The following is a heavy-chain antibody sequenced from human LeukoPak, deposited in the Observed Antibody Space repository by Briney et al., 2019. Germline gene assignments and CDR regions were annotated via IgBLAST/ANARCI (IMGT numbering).Heavy chain of an antibody. V-gene: IGHV4-39*02. J-gene: IGHJ5*02. Sequence: SETLSLTCTVSGVSISTTNYYWAWIRQPPGKGLEWIGSIYYDGSTYFNPSLKSRVTISVDTSKNHFSLKMTSVTAADTAVYYCARRKGQLVRTITTTFDPWGQGTLVTVSS. CDR1: GVSISTTNYY. CDR2: IYYDGST. D-gene: IGHD6-6*01. CDR3: ARRKGQLVRTITTTFDP.